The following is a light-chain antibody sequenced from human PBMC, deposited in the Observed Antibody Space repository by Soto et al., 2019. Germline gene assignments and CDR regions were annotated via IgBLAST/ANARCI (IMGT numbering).Light chain of an antibody. J-gene: IGKJ2*01. CDR1: QSISSN. CDR2: DAS. V-gene: IGKV3-15*01. Sequence: EIVMTQSPATLSVSPGGRATLSCRASQSISSNLAWYQQKPGQAPRLLIYDASTRATGVPARFSGSGSGTEFTLTISSLQSEDFAVYYCQQYGSSTMYTFGQGTKLEIK. CDR3: QQYGSSTMYT.